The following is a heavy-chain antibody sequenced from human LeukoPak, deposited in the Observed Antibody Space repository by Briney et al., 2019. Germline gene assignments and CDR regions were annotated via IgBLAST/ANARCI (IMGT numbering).Heavy chain of an antibody. Sequence: SETLSLTCTVSGGSISSSSYYWGWIRQPPGKGLEWIGSIYYSGSTYYNPSLKSRVTISVDTSKNQFSLKLSSVAAADTAVYYCARQRRSSSTDAFDIWGQGTMVTVSS. D-gene: IGHD6-13*01. CDR2: IYYSGST. J-gene: IGHJ3*02. V-gene: IGHV4-39*01. CDR3: ARQRRSSSTDAFDI. CDR1: GGSISSSSYY.